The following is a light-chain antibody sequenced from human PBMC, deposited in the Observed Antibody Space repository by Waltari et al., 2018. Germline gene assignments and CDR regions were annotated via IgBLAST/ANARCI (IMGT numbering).Light chain of an antibody. J-gene: IGLJ2*01. CDR3: QVWDSSTEV. V-gene: IGLV3-1*01. Sequence: SYDLTQPPSVSVSPGQTASIICSGDKLGERSASWYQQKAGQSPMLVIFQDVKRPSGNPERFSGSNSGNTATLTISGTQAMDEADYYCQVWDSSTEVFGGGTKLTVL. CDR1: KLGERS. CDR2: QDV.